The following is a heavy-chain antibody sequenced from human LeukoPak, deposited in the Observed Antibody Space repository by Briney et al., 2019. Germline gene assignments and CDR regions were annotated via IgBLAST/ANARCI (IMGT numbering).Heavy chain of an antibody. V-gene: IGHV4-34*01. CDR2: INHSGST. CDR1: GGSFSGYY. D-gene: IGHD3-3*01. CDR3: ARFDLRFFDY. Sequence: SETLSLTCAVYGGSFSGYYWSWIRQPPGKGLEWIGEINHSGSTNYNPSLKSRVTISVDRSKNQFSLKLSSVTAADTAVYYCARFDLRFFDYWGQGTLVTVSS. J-gene: IGHJ4*02.